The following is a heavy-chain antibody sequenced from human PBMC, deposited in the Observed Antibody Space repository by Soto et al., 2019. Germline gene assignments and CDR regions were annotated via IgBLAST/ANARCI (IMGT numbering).Heavy chain of an antibody. CDR1: GFTFSSYA. D-gene: IGHD2-8*01. V-gene: IGHV3-23*01. Sequence: EVQLLESGGGLVQPGGSLRLSCAASGFTFSSYAMSWVRQAPGKGLEWVSAISGSGGSTYYADSVKGRFTISRDNSKNTLYLQMNSLRAEDTAVYYCAGHYCTNGVCFHSGVGDYWGQGTLVTVSS. J-gene: IGHJ4*02. CDR2: ISGSGGST. CDR3: AGHYCTNGVCFHSGVGDY.